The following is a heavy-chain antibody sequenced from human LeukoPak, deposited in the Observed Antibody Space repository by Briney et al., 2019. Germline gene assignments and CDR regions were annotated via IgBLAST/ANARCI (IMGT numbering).Heavy chain of an antibody. V-gene: IGHV1-8*01. D-gene: IGHD3-22*01. CDR3: ARIMADSSGYYY. J-gene: IGHJ4*02. CDR2: MNPNSGNT. CDR1: GYTFTSYD. Sequence: GASVKVSCKASGYTFTSYDINWVRQATGQGLEWMGWMNPNSGNTGYAQKFQGRVTMTRNTSISTAYVELSSLRSEDTAVYYCARIMADSSGYYYWGQGTLVTVSS.